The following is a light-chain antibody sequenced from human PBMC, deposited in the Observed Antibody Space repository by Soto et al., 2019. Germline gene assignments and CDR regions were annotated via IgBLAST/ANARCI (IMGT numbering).Light chain of an antibody. CDR2: GAS. CDR3: QQYGSSPT. Sequence: EIVLTQSPGTLSFSPGERATLSCRASQSVSRSYLAWYQQKPGQAPRLLIYGASSRATGIPDRFSGSGSGTDFTLALRSLEPEDFAVYFCQQYGSSPTFGQGNKVEIK. J-gene: IGKJ1*01. CDR1: QSVSRSY. V-gene: IGKV3-20*01.